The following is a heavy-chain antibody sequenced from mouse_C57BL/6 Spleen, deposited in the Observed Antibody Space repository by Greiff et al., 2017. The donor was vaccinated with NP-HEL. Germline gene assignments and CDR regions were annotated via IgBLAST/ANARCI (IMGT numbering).Heavy chain of an antibody. CDR3: AKIELGRGYAMDY. J-gene: IGHJ4*01. Sequence: VQLQQSGPGLVQPSQSLSITCTVSGFSLTSYGVHWVRQPPGKGLEWLGVIWSGGSTDYNAAFISRLSISKDNSKSQVFCKMNSLQADDTAIYYCAKIELGRGYAMDYWGQGTSVTVSS. D-gene: IGHD4-1*01. CDR2: IWSGGST. V-gene: IGHV2-4*01. CDR1: GFSLTSYG.